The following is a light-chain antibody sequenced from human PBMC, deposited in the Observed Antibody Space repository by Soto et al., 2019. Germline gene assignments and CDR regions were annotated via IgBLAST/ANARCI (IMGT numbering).Light chain of an antibody. J-gene: IGKJ5*01. CDR3: QQRSNWS. CDR1: QSVSSY. V-gene: IGKV3-11*01. CDR2: DAS. Sequence: EIVLTQSPATLSLSPGERATLSCRASQSVSSYLAWYQQKPGQAPRLLIYDASNRATGIPARFSGSGSGTDFTLTISSLEPEHFAVYYCQQRSNWSFGQGTRLEIK.